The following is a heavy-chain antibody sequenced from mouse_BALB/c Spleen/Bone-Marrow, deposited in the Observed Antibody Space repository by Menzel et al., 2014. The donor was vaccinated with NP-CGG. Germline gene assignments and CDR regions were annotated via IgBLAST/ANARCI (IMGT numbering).Heavy chain of an antibody. V-gene: IGHV2-4-1*01. CDR1: GFSLXSYG. CDR2: VWSGGST. CDR3: ARRDAMDY. J-gene: IGHJ4*01. Sequence: QVQLQQSGPGLVQPSQSLSIPCTVSGFSLXSYGVHWVRQSPGKGLEWLGVVWSGGSTGYNAAFISRLSISKDNSKSQVFFKMNSLQAEDTAIYYCARRDAMDYWGQGTSVTVSS.